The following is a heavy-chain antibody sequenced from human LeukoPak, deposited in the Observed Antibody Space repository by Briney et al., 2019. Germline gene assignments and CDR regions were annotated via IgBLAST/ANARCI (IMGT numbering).Heavy chain of an antibody. D-gene: IGHD3-22*01. V-gene: IGHV3-30*02. Sequence: PGGSLRLSCAASGFTFSAYGFHWVRQAPGKGLEWVAFIHYGGNNIYYADSVKGRCTISRDNAKNTLYLQVSSLRAEDTAVYYCARCFNYYDRSIFDYWGQGTLVTVSS. J-gene: IGHJ4*02. CDR3: ARCFNYYDRSIFDY. CDR2: IHYGGNNI. CDR1: GFTFSAYG.